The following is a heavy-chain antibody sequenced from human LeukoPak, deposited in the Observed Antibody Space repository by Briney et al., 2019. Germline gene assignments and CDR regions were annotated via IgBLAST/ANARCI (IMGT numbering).Heavy chain of an antibody. D-gene: IGHD3-16*01. CDR1: GFTFSSYS. Sequence: GGSLRLSCAASGFTFSSYSMNWVRQAPGKGLEWVSSISSSSSYIYYADSVKGRFTISRDNAKNSLYLQMNSLRGEDTAVYYCARAPWPYAYYRGAFDYWGQGTLVTVSS. V-gene: IGHV3-21*01. J-gene: IGHJ4*02. CDR2: ISSSSSYI. CDR3: ARAPWPYAYYRGAFDY.